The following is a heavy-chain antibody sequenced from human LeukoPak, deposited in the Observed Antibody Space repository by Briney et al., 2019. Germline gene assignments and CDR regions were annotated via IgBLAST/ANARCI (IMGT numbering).Heavy chain of an antibody. J-gene: IGHJ4*02. D-gene: IGHD1-26*01. CDR3: AKQYSGSYYSPLYFDY. CDR1: GFTFDDYA. Sequence: GGSLRLSCAASGFTFDDYAMHWVRQAPGKGLEWVSGISWNSGSIGYADSVKGRFTISRDNAKNSLYLQMNSPRAEDTALYYCAKQYSGSYYSPLYFDYWGQGTLVTVSA. CDR2: ISWNSGSI. V-gene: IGHV3-9*01.